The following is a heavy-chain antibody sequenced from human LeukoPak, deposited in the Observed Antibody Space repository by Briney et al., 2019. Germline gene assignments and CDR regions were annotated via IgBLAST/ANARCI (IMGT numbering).Heavy chain of an antibody. CDR1: GVSISSGSYY. D-gene: IGHD4-11*01. CDR2: IYTSGST. J-gene: IGHJ4*02. V-gene: IGHV4-61*02. Sequence: SQTLSLTCTVSGVSISSGSYYWSWLPPPAGKGLEWIGRIYTSGSTNYNPSLKSRVTISVDTSKNQSSLKLNSETAADTAVYYCAREGAPMATVTERDYWGQGTLVTVSS. CDR3: AREGAPMATVTERDY.